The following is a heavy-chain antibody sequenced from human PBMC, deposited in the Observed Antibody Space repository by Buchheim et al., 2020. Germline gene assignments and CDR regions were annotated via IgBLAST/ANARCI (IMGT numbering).Heavy chain of an antibody. CDR3: ASDLSGGGLDY. D-gene: IGHD2-15*01. CDR1: GISFSRYS. J-gene: IGHJ4*02. V-gene: IGHV3-30*04. Sequence: QVQLVESGGGVVQPGRSLRLSCAASGISFSRYSMHWVRQAPGKGLEWVAVISDDATRTNYADSVRGRFTISRDNSRHTLYLQMGSLRLDDTAVFYCASDLSGGGLDYWGQGTL. CDR2: ISDDATRT.